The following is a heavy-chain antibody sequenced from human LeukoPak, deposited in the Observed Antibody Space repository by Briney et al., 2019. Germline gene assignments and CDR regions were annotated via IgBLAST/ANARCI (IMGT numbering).Heavy chain of an antibody. J-gene: IGHJ4*02. D-gene: IGHD2-15*01. CDR3: ARSSGGSWGDLDY. V-gene: IGHV5-51*01. Sequence: GESLKISCKGSGYSFTSYWIAWVRQMPGKGLEWMGIIYPGDSDTRYSPSFQGQVTISADKSISAAYVQWSRLKASDTAMYYCARSSGGSWGDLDYWGQGALVTVPS. CDR1: GYSFTSYW. CDR2: IYPGDSDT.